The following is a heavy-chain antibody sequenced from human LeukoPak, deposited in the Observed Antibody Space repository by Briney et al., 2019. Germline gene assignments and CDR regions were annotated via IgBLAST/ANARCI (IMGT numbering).Heavy chain of an antibody. V-gene: IGHV4-59*01. CDR3: ARASGGIEKYSYGPYFDY. Sequence: SETLSLTCTVSGGSISSYYWSWIRQPPGTGLELNGYIYYSGSSNCNPSLKRRVTISVDTSKNQFSLKLSSVTAADAAGYYCARASGGIEKYSYGPYFDYWGQGTLVTVSS. CDR1: GGSISSYY. CDR2: IYYSGSS. J-gene: IGHJ4*02. D-gene: IGHD5-18*01.